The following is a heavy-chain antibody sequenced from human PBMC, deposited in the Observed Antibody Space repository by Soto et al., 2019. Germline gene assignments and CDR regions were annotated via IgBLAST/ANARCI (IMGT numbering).Heavy chain of an antibody. CDR3: ARDYGGNSGWFDP. Sequence: QVQLVQSGAEVKKPGASVKVSCKASGYTFTTYDINWVRQATGQGLEWVGWMSPNSGRAGYAQKFQGRVTMTRDTFISTAYMELSSLRSEDTAVYYCARDYGGNSGWFDPWGQGTLFTVSS. CDR2: MSPNSGRA. J-gene: IGHJ5*02. V-gene: IGHV1-8*01. D-gene: IGHD4-17*01. CDR1: GYTFTTYD.